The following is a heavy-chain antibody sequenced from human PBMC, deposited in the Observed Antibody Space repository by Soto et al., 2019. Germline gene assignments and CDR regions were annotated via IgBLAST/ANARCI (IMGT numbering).Heavy chain of an antibody. CDR2: IYHSGNT. D-gene: IGHD4-17*01. CDR3: SRAGDYGDYYFDH. V-gene: IGHV4-31*03. CDR1: GGSINSGVYY. J-gene: IGHJ4*02. Sequence: SETLSLTCTVSGGSINSGVYYWNWIRQHPGKGLEWIGYIYHSGNTYYNPSLKSRATISVDTSERQFSLKLSSVTAADTAVYYCSRAGDYGDYYFDHWGQGTLVTVSS.